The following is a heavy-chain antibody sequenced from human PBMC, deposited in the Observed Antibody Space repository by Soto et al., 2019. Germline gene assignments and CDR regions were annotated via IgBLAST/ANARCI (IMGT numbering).Heavy chain of an antibody. V-gene: IGHV4-59*08. CDR3: ARVGRDYGDSIYYYGMDV. Sequence: PSETLSLTCTVSGGSISSYYWSWIRQPPGKGLEWIGYIYYSGSTEYNPSLKSRVTISVDTSKNQFSLKLSSVTAADTAVYYCARVGRDYGDSIYYYGMDVWGQGTTVTSP. D-gene: IGHD4-17*01. CDR2: IYYSGST. J-gene: IGHJ6*02. CDR1: GGSISSYY.